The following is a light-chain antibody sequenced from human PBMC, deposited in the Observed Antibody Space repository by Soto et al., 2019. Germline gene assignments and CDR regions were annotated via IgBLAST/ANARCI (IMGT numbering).Light chain of an antibody. Sequence: EIVLTQSPGTLSLSPGERATLSCRASQSVSSSYLAWYQQKPGQAPRLLIYGASSRATGIPDRFSGSGSGTDFTLTISRLEPEDFAVYYCQQYASLPLTFGGGTKVVI. V-gene: IGKV3-20*01. CDR3: QQYASLPLT. CDR1: QSVSSSY. J-gene: IGKJ4*01. CDR2: GAS.